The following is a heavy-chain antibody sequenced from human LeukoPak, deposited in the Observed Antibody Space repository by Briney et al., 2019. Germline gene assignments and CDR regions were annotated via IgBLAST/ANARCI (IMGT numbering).Heavy chain of an antibody. J-gene: IGHJ5*02. V-gene: IGHV4-59*08. CDR3: ARSSRSHRLLTGTTIWFDP. D-gene: IGHD1-7*01. CDR1: GGSISSYY. Sequence: SETLSLTCTVSGGSISSYYWSWIRQPPGKGLEWIGYIYYSGSTNYNPSLKSRVTISVDTSKNQFSLKLSSVTAADTAVYYCARSSRSHRLLTGTTIWFDPWGQGTLVTVSS. CDR2: IYYSGST.